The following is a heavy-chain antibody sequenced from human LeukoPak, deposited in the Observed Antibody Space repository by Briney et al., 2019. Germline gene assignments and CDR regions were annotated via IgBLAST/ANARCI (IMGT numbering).Heavy chain of an antibody. D-gene: IGHD5-24*01. CDR2: IYSGGST. CDR3: GGDGYNYYQENPLDY. CDR1: GFTVSSNY. J-gene: IGHJ4*02. Sequence: PGGSLRLSCAASGFTVSSNYMSWVRQAPGKGLEWVSVIYSGGSTYYADSVKGRFTISRDNSKNTLHLQMNSLRAEDTAVYYCGGDGYNYYQENPLDYWGQGTLVTVSS. V-gene: IGHV3-66*01.